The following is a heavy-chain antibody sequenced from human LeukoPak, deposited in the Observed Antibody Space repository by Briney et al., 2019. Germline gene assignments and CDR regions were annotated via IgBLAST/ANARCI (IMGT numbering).Heavy chain of an antibody. Sequence: SETLSLTCTVSGGSISSSSYYWGWIRQPPGKGLEWIGSIYYSGSTYYNPSLKSRVTISVDTSKNQFSLKLSSVTAADTAVYYCARSLTSPMVRRAFDIWGQGTMVTVSS. V-gene: IGHV4-39*07. J-gene: IGHJ3*02. D-gene: IGHD3-10*01. CDR2: IYYSGST. CDR1: GGSISSSSYY. CDR3: ARSLTSPMVRRAFDI.